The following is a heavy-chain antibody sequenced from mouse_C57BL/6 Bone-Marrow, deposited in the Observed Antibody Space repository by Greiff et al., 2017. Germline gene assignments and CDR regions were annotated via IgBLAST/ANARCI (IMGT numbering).Heavy chain of an antibody. Sequence: LVESGAELVRPGTSVKMSCKASGYTFTNYWIGWAKQRPGHGLEWIGDIYPGGGYTNYNEKFKGKATLTADKSSSTAYMQFSSLTSEDSAIYYCARKEITTVVEDAMDYWGQGTSVTVSS. CDR3: ARKEITTVVEDAMDY. V-gene: IGHV1-63*01. CDR2: IYPGGGYT. CDR1: GYTFTNYW. J-gene: IGHJ4*01. D-gene: IGHD1-1*01.